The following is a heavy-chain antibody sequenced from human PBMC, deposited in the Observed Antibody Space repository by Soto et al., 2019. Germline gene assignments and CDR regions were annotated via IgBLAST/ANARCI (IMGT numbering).Heavy chain of an antibody. J-gene: IGHJ3*02. CDR1: GYTFTSYA. CDR3: ARGEDIVVVVAANAFDAFDI. D-gene: IGHD2-15*01. Sequence: ASVKVSCKASGYTFTSYAMHWVRQAPGQRLEWMGWINAGNGNTKYSQKFQGRVTITRDTSASTAYMELSSLRSEDTAVYYCARGEDIVVVVAANAFDAFDIWGQGTMVTVS. V-gene: IGHV1-3*01. CDR2: INAGNGNT.